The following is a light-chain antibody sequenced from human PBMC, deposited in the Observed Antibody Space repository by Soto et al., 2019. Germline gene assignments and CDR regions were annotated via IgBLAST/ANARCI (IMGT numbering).Light chain of an antibody. CDR1: QSVTSNY. V-gene: IGKV3-20*01. Sequence: EIVLTQSPGTLSLSPGERATLSCGASQSVTSNYLAWYQQKPGQAPRLLIFGASIRVTGLPDRFIGSGSGTYFTLTISRLEPEDFAVYYWQHYVTALTTFGQGTKVDVK. CDR2: GAS. CDR3: QHYVTALTT. J-gene: IGKJ1*01.